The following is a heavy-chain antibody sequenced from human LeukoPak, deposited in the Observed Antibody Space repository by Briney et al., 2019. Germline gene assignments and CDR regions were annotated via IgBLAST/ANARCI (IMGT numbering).Heavy chain of an antibody. CDR3: AKYSSGYYYVSSEDYFDY. V-gene: IGHV3-23*01. D-gene: IGHD3-22*01. Sequence: HTGGSLRLSCAASGFTSSSYAMSWVRQAPGKGLEWVSVISGSGGSTYYADSVKGRFTISRDNSKNTLYLQMNSLRAEDTAIYYCAKYSSGYYYVSSEDYFDYWGQGTLVTVSS. CDR2: ISGSGGST. J-gene: IGHJ4*02. CDR1: GFTSSSYA.